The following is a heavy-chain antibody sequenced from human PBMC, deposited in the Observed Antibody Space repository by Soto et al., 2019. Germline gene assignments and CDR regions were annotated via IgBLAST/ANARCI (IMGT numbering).Heavy chain of an antibody. V-gene: IGHV4-4*02. J-gene: IGHJ4*02. Sequence: QVQLQESGPGLVEPSGTLSLTCTISGASVSSGGWWTWLRQPPGKGLEWIGEIYHSGSTNYNPSLKSRFSMSLDNSKNQCSLRLNYVTAADTALYYCTTKPGGLNFGCQSWGQGTLVTVSS. CDR1: GASVSSGGW. CDR2: IYHSGST. D-gene: IGHD3-16*01. CDR3: TTKPGGLNFGCQS.